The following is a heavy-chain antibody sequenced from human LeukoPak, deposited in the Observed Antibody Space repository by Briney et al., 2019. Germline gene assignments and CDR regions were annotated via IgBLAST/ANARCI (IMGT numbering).Heavy chain of an antibody. D-gene: IGHD6-13*01. Sequence: PSETLSLTCTVSGGSINSDYWIWIRQPPGKGPEWIGNVFHTGNTNYSPSLRSRVTISLDTSKNQFSLNLNSVTAADTAVYFCARGYSSSWYGFDYWGQGTLVTVSS. CDR3: ARGYSSSWYGFDY. CDR2: VFHTGNT. V-gene: IGHV4-59*01. J-gene: IGHJ4*02. CDR1: GGSINSDY.